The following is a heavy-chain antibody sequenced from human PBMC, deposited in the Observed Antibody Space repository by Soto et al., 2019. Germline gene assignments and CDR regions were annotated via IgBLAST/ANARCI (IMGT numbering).Heavy chain of an antibody. CDR2: IYYSGRT. J-gene: IGHJ4*02. D-gene: IGHD4-17*01. CDR3: ARVGGDDFGYSGGFDY. V-gene: IGHV4-59*02. Sequence: QVQLQESGPGLVKPSETLSLTCTVSGGSVRDDIWTWIRNPPRKGQEWIGYIYYSGRTNYNPSLYSQVSIPVATSTYHFSLQLRSVTAADTAVYYWARVGGDDFGYSGGFDYWAKGTLVTVSS. CDR1: GGSVRDDI.